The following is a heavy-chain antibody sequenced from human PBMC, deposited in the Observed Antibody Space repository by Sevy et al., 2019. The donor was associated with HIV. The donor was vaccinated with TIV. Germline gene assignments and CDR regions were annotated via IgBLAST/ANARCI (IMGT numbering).Heavy chain of an antibody. Sequence: SETLSLTCAVYGRSFSDYSDYSWSWIRQRPEKGLEWIGEVNHVGSTNNSPSLKSRVSISLDMSKSQISLKLPAVTAADTAVYYCARSTGGGNFDYWGQGTLVTVSS. J-gene: IGHJ4*02. CDR1: GRSFSDYSDYS. V-gene: IGHV4-34*01. CDR2: VNHVGST. D-gene: IGHD2-15*01. CDR3: ARSTGGGNFDY.